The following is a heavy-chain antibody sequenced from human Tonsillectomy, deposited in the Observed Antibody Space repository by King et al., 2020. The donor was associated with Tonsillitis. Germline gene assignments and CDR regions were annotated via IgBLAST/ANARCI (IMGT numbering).Heavy chain of an antibody. Sequence: VQLVQSGAEVKKPGASVKVSCKASGYTFTSYFMHWMRQAPGPGLEWIGIINPSGGSTTYAQRFQARVTITSDTSTTTVYMELSSLRSEDTALYYCARSSSGWYFNLWGQGSLVTVSS. J-gene: IGHJ5*02. V-gene: IGHV1-46*03. CDR2: INPSGGST. CDR3: ARSSSGWYFNL. CDR1: GYTFTSYF. D-gene: IGHD6-19*01.